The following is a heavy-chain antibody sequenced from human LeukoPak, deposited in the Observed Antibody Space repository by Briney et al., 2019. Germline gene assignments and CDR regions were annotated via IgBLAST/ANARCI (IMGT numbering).Heavy chain of an antibody. Sequence: PSETLSLTCAVYGGSFSGYYWSWIRQPPGKGLEWIGEINHSGSTNYNPSLKSRVTISVDTSKNQFSLKLSSVTAADTAVYYCARGRYCSSTSCYTSRGFHDYWGQGTLVTVSS. CDR1: GGSFSGYY. CDR3: ARGRYCSSTSCYTSRGFHDY. CDR2: INHSGST. V-gene: IGHV4-34*01. D-gene: IGHD2-2*02. J-gene: IGHJ4*02.